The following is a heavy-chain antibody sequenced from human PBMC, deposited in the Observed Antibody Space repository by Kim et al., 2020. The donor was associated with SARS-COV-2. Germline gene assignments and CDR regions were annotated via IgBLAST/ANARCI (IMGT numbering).Heavy chain of an antibody. D-gene: IGHD2-2*01. Sequence: GRFTISRDNSKNTLYLKMNSLRAEDTAVYYCAKTVGYCGSTSCYLGELVNWGQGTLVTVSS. J-gene: IGHJ4*02. CDR3: AKTVGYCGSTSCYLGELVN. V-gene: IGHV3-23*01.